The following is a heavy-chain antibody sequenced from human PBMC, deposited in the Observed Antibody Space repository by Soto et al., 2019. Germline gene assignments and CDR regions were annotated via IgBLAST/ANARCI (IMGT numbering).Heavy chain of an antibody. J-gene: IGHJ4*02. Sequence: PGGSLRLSCAVSGFSFRNYAMTWVRQAPGKGLEWVSAISGSGSNTYYIDSVKGRFTISRDRSKTTLFLQMNNLRAEDTAVYYCAKGGITLVRGSFDYWGQGA. CDR1: GFSFRNYA. D-gene: IGHD3-10*01. CDR2: ISGSGSNT. CDR3: AKGGITLVRGSFDY. V-gene: IGHV3-23*01.